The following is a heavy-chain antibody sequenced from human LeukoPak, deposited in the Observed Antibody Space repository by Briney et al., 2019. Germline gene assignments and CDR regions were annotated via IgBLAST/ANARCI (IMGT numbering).Heavy chain of an antibody. CDR3: ARVFPDFSSGHPWGYFDY. D-gene: IGHD3-3*01. CDR2: IYYSGST. Sequence: SETLSLTCTVSGGSISSYYWNWIRQPPGKGLEWIGSIYYSGSTYYNPSLKSRVTISVDTSKNQFSLKLSSVTAADTAVYYSARVFPDFSSGHPWGYFDYWGQGTLVTVSS. V-gene: IGHV4-59*12. J-gene: IGHJ4*02. CDR1: GGSISSYY.